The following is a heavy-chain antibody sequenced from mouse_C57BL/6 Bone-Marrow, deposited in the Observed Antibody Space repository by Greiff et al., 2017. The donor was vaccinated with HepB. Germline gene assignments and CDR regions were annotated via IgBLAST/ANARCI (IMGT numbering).Heavy chain of an antibody. J-gene: IGHJ2*01. Sequence: QVQLQQPGAELVRPGTSVKLSCKASGYTFTSYWMHWVKQRPGQGLEWIGVIDPSDSYTNYNQKFKGKATLTVDTSSSTAYMQLSSLTSEDSAVYFCARSFLRYGPYYWGQGTTLTVSS. CDR2: IDPSDSYT. D-gene: IGHD1-1*01. V-gene: IGHV1-59*01. CDR3: ARSFLRYGPYY. CDR1: GYTFTSYW.